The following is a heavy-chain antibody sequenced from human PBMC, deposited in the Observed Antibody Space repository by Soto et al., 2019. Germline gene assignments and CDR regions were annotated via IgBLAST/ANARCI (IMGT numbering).Heavy chain of an antibody. CDR2: INPNSGGT. CDR1: GYTFTGYY. V-gene: IGHV1-2*04. J-gene: IGHJ4*02. CDR3: ARSIKGSYWGGLGY. Sequence: GPSVKVSCKASGYTFTGYYMHWVRQAPGQGLEWMGWINPNSGGTNYAQKFQGWVTMTRDTSISTAYMELSRLRSDDTAVYYCARSIKGSYWGGLGYWGQGTLVTVSS. D-gene: IGHD3-16*01.